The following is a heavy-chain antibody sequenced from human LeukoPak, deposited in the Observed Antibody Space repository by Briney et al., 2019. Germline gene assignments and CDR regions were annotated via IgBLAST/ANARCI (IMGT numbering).Heavy chain of an antibody. CDR2: ISYDGSNK. V-gene: IGHV3-30-3*01. D-gene: IGHD5-24*01. CDR3: ARDTLEMATIQFDY. J-gene: IGHJ4*02. Sequence: GRSLRLSCAASEFTFSSYAMHWVRQAPGKGLEWVAVISYDGSNKYYADSVKGRFTISRDNSKNTLYLQMNSLRAEDTAVYYCARDTLEMATIQFDYWGQGTLVTVSS. CDR1: EFTFSSYA.